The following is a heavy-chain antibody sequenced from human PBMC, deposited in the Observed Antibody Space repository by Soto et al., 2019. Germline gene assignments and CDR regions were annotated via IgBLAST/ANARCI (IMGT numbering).Heavy chain of an antibody. J-gene: IGHJ4*02. V-gene: IGHV3-30-3*01. Sequence: GGSLRLSCAASGFTFSSYAMHWVRQAPGKGLEWVAVISYDGSNKYYADSVKGRFTISRDNSKNTVDLQMNSLRAEDTAVYYCARYFGTSGWFYYFDYWGQGTQVTVSS. CDR2: ISYDGSNK. D-gene: IGHD6-19*01. CDR1: GFTFSSYA. CDR3: ARYFGTSGWFYYFDY.